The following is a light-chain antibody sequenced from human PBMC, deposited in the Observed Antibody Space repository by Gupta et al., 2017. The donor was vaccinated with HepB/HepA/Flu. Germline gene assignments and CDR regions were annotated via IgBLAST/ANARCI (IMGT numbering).Light chain of an antibody. J-gene: IGKJ3*01. Sequence: EIVLTQSPATLSLSPGERATLSCRASQSVNNYLAWYQQKAGQAPRLLIYDTSSGSGTDFTLTISSLEPEDFAVYYCQERSNWPSFTFGPGTKVDIK. CDR3: QERSNWPSFT. CDR1: QSVNNY. CDR2: DTS. V-gene: IGKV3-11*01.